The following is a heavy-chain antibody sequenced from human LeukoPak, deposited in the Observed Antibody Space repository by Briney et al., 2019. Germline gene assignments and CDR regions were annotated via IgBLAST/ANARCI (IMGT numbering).Heavy chain of an antibody. Sequence: SETLSLTCTVSGGSISSSSYYWGWIRQPPGKGLEWIGSIYHSGSTYYNPSLKSRVTIAVETSKNQFSLKLSSVTAADTAVYYCARTLGALSAFDIWGQGTMVTVSS. CDR3: ARTLGALSAFDI. V-gene: IGHV4-39*07. CDR1: GGSISSSSYY. CDR2: IYHSGST. D-gene: IGHD3-16*01. J-gene: IGHJ3*02.